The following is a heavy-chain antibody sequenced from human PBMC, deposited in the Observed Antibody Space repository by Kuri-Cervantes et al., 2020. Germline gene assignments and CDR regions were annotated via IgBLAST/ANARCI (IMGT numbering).Heavy chain of an antibody. D-gene: IGHD3-10*01. J-gene: IGHJ4*02. V-gene: IGHV1-2*04. CDR3: ARGEAYYGSGSDQKVGDY. Sequence: ASVKVSCKASGYTFTGYYMHWVRQAPGQGLEWMGWINPNNGDTYYAQKFQGWVTMTRDTSISTAYMELSRLRSDDTAVYYCARGEAYYGSGSDQKVGDYWGQGTLVTVSS. CDR1: GYTFTGYY. CDR2: INPNNGDT.